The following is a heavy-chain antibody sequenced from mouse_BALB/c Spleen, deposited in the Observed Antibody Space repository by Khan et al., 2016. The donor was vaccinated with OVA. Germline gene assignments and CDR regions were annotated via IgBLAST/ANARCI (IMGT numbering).Heavy chain of an antibody. CDR2: INPSTDYT. Sequence: QVQLQQSGAELAKPGASVKMSCKASGYTFTSYWMHWVKQRPGQGLEWIGYINPSTDYTEYNQKFKDKATLTVDKSSSTAYMQLTSLTSEDSAVYYCVNHGSSSDWFTYWGQGTLVTVSA. CDR1: GYTFTSYW. V-gene: IGHV1-7*01. J-gene: IGHJ3*01. CDR3: VNHGSSSDWFTY. D-gene: IGHD1-1*01.